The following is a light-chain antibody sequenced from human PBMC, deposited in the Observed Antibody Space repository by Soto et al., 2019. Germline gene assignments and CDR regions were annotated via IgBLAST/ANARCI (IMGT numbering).Light chain of an antibody. CDR1: QTISSW. CDR2: KAS. J-gene: IGKJ4*01. Sequence: DIQMTQSPSTLSGSVGDRVTITCRASQTISSWLAWYQQKPGKAPKLLIYKASTLKSGVPSRFSGSGSGTDFTFTISSLQPEDIATYYCQQYDNLLLTFGGGTKV. CDR3: QQYDNLLLT. V-gene: IGKV1-5*03.